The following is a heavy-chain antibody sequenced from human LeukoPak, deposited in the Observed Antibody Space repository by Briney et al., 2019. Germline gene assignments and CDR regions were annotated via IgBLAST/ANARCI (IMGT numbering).Heavy chain of an antibody. CDR3: ARGGYSSSWYHFDY. J-gene: IGHJ4*02. V-gene: IGHV3-53*01. CDR2: IYSGGTT. Sequence: GGSLRLSCAASGFTFSDHYMDWVRQAPGKGLEWVSVIYSGGTTNYADSVKGRFTISRDNSKNTLFLQMNSLRAEDTAVYYCARGGYSSSWYHFDYWGQGTLVTVSS. CDR1: GFTFSDHY. D-gene: IGHD6-13*01.